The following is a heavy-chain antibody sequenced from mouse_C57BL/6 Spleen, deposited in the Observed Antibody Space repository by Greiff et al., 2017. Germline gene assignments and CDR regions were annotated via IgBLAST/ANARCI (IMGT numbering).Heavy chain of an antibody. CDR2: INPSNGGT. D-gene: IGHD1-1*01. CDR1: GYTFTSYW. CDR3: ATHYYGSSYWYFDV. V-gene: IGHV1-53*01. J-gene: IGHJ1*03. Sequence: VQLQQPGTELVKPGASVKLSCKASGYTFTSYWMHWVKQRPGQGLEWIGNINPSNGGTNYNAKFTSQATLTVDQSSSTAYMQLSSLTSEDSAVYYCATHYYGSSYWYFDVWGTGTTVTVSS.